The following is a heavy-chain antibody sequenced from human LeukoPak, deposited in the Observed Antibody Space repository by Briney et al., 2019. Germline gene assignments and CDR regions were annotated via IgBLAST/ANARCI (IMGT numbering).Heavy chain of an antibody. CDR3: ARGYDYVWGSYRLRGNFVDY. J-gene: IGHJ4*02. CDR1: GFTFSSYS. CDR2: ISSSSSYI. V-gene: IGHV3-21*01. D-gene: IGHD3-16*02. Sequence: GGSLRLSCAASGFTFSSYSMNWVRQAPGEGLEWVSSISSSSSYIYYADSVKGRFTISRDNAKNSLYLQMNSLRAEDTAVYYCARGYDYVWGSYRLRGNFVDYWGQGTLVTVSS.